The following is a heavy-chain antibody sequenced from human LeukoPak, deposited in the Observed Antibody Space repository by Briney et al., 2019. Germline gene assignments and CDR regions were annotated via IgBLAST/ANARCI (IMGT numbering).Heavy chain of an antibody. Sequence: GASVKVSCKASGGTFSSYAISWVRQAPGQGLEWMGGIIPIFGTANYAQKFQGRVTITADESTCTAYMELSSLRSEDTAVYYCALTSSGWYSRHFDYWGQGTLVTVSS. J-gene: IGHJ4*02. CDR3: ALTSSGWYSRHFDY. V-gene: IGHV1-69*13. D-gene: IGHD6-19*01. CDR1: GGTFSSYA. CDR2: IIPIFGTA.